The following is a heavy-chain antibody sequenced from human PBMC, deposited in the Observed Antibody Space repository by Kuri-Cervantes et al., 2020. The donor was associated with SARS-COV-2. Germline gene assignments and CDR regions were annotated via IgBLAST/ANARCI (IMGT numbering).Heavy chain of an antibody. J-gene: IGHJ6*02. CDR3: AREPSGDGDYYYYYGMDV. D-gene: IGHD3-10*01. V-gene: IGHV3-30-3*01. CDR2: ISYDGSNK. Sequence: GGSLRLSCAASGFTFSSYAMHWVRQAPGKGLEWVAVISYDGSNKYYADSVKGRFTISRDNSKNTLYLQMNSLRAGDTAVYYCAREPSGDGDYYYYYGMDVWGQGTTVTVSS. CDR1: GFTFSSYA.